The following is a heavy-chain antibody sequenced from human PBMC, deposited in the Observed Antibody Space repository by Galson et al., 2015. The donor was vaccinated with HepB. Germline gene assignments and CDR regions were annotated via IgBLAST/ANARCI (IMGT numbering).Heavy chain of an antibody. CDR2: FDSEHDET. Sequence: SVKVSCKVSGYTLTELSMHWVRQAPGRGLEWMGGFDSEHDETIYAQKFQGRVTMTEDTSTATAYMELTSLRSEDTAVYYCATDPQGSSYYAFDIWGQGTVVTVSS. D-gene: IGHD3-3*01. J-gene: IGHJ3*02. CDR1: GYTLTELS. V-gene: IGHV1-24*01. CDR3: ATDPQGSSYYAFDI.